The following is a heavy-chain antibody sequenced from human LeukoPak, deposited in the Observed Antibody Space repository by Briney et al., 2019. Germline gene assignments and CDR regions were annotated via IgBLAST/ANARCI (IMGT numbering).Heavy chain of an antibody. CDR3: ARGRPHGNDY. Sequence: GGSLRLSCAASGFTFSSYGMNWVRQAPGKGLVWVSRIASDGSSTTYADSVKGRFSISRDNAKNTLYLQMNSLRVEDTAVYYCARGRPHGNDYWGQGTLVTVSS. CDR2: IASDGSST. V-gene: IGHV3-74*01. D-gene: IGHD4-23*01. J-gene: IGHJ4*02. CDR1: GFTFSSYG.